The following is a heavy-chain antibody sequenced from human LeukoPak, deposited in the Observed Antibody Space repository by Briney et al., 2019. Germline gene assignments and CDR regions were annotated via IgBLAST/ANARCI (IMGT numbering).Heavy chain of an antibody. CDR3: ARAGWELLSASFDP. CDR2: VNDSGGT. V-gene: IGHV4-34*01. J-gene: IGHJ5*02. Sequence: SETLSLTCAVYIDSFTNYYWNWIRQTPRKGLEWIGEVNDSGGTNINPSLRSRVILSVDTSKNQFSLKLISVTAADTAVYYCARAGWELLSASFDPWGQGTLVIVS. D-gene: IGHD1-26*01. CDR1: IDSFTNYY.